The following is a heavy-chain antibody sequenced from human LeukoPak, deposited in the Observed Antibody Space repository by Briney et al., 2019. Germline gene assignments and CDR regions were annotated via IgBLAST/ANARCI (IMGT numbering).Heavy chain of an antibody. CDR2: INTNTGNP. CDR1: GYTFTSYA. D-gene: IGHD1-26*01. Sequence: ASVKVSCKASGYTFTSYAMNWVRQAPGQGLEWMGWINTNTGNPTYAQGFTGRFVFSLDTSVSTAYLQISSPKAEDTAVYYCARDSPQWEPGLYYYYYYGMDVWGQGTTVTVSS. V-gene: IGHV7-4-1*02. CDR3: ARDSPQWEPGLYYYYYYGMDV. J-gene: IGHJ6*02.